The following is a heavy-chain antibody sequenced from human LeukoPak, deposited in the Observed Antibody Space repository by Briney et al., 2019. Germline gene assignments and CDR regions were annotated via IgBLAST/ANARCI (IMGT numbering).Heavy chain of an antibody. V-gene: IGHV3-21*05. CDR1: GFTFSSYS. CDR2: ISSSSSYI. J-gene: IGHJ4*02. D-gene: IGHD3-22*01. CDR3: ARADSSGYQRQFDY. Sequence: PGGSLRLSCAASGFTFSSYSMNWVRQAPGKGLEWVSYISSSSSYIYYADSVKGRFTISRDNAKNSLYLQMNSLRAEDTAVYYCARADSSGYQRQFDYWGQGTLVTVSS.